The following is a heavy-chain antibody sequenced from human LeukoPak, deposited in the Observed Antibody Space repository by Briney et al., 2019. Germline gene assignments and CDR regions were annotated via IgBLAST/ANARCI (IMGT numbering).Heavy chain of an antibody. Sequence: PGGSLRLSRAASGFTFSSYWMSWVRQAPGKGLEWVANIKQDGSEKYYVDSVKGRFTISRDNAKNSLYLQMNSLRAEDTAVYYCAREHYYGSGSYYNPLGYWGQGTLVTVSS. CDR3: AREHYYGSGSYYNPLGY. CDR2: IKQDGSEK. V-gene: IGHV3-7*01. D-gene: IGHD3-10*01. CDR1: GFTFSSYW. J-gene: IGHJ4*02.